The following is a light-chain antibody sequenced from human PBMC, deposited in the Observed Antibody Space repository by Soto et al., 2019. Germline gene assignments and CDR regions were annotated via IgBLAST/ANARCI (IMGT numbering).Light chain of an antibody. J-gene: IGKJ1*01. CDR2: AAS. V-gene: IGKV1-27*01. CDR3: QNYNSDPWT. Sequence: DIQMTQSPSSLSASVGDRVTITCRASQGITDYLAWYQQKPGQVPNLLIYAASTLQSGVPSRFSGSGSGTDFTLTITGLQPEDVETYYCQNYNSDPWTFGQGTKVDIK. CDR1: QGITDY.